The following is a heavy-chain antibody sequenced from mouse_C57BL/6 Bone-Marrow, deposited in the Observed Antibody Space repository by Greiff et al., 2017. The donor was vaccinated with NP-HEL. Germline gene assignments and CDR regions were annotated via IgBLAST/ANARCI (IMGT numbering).Heavy chain of an antibody. V-gene: IGHV15-2*01. CDR2: ILPSIGRT. J-gene: IGHJ1*03. CDR3: ARRRYYYGFYWYFDV. CDR1: DSEVFPIAY. Sequence: QVQLQQSGSELRSPGSSVKLSCKDFDSEVFPIAYMSWVRQKPGHGFEWIGGILPSIGRTIYGEKFEDKATLDADTLSNTAYLELNSLTSEDSAIYYCARRRYYYGFYWYFDVWGTGTTVIVSS. D-gene: IGHD1-2*01.